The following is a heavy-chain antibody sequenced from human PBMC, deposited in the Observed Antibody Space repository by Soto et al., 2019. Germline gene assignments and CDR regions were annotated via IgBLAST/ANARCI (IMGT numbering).Heavy chain of an antibody. CDR1: GYRFTSYW. J-gene: IGHJ5*02. CDR2: IFPSDSDT. Sequence: PGESLKISCRTSGYRFTSYWSAWVRQMPGKGLEWMGIIFPSDSDTRYSPSFQGQVTISADRSTSTVFLQWASLKASDTAVYFCARKDKSGYFNWFDPWGQGTLVTSPQ. CDR3: ARKDKSGYFNWFDP. V-gene: IGHV5-51*01. D-gene: IGHD3-22*01.